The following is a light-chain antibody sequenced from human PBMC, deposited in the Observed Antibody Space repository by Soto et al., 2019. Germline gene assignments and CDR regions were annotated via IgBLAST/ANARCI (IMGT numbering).Light chain of an antibody. CDR3: QQYNDWLT. J-gene: IGKJ4*01. Sequence: EIVMTQSPATLSLSPGERVTLSCRASQSVGSNLAWYQQKPGQAPRLLIYAASTRATGIPARFSGSASGTEFTLTISSLQSEDAALYFCQQYNDWLTFGGGTKVQL. V-gene: IGKV3-15*01. CDR1: QSVGSN. CDR2: AAS.